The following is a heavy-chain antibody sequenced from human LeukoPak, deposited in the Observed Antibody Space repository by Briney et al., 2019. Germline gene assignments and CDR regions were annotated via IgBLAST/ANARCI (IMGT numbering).Heavy chain of an antibody. CDR2: ISGSGGST. J-gene: IGHJ4*02. Sequence: PGGSLRLSCAASGFTFSSYAMSWVRQAPGKGLEWVSAISGSGGSTYYADSVKGRFTISRDNSKNTLYLQMNSLRAEDTAVYYCARYNCSSTSCSFDYWGQGTLVTVSS. D-gene: IGHD2-2*01. V-gene: IGHV3-23*01. CDR1: GFTFSSYA. CDR3: ARYNCSSTSCSFDY.